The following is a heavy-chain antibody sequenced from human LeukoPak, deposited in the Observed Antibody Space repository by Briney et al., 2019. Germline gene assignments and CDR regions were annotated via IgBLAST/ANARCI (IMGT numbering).Heavy chain of an antibody. CDR2: ISYDGSNK. V-gene: IGHV3-30-3*01. D-gene: IGHD2-15*01. CDR3: ARDTYCSGGSCPASEFDP. J-gene: IGHJ5*02. Sequence: PGRSLRLSCAASGFTFSSYAMHWVRQAPGKGLEWVAVISYDGSNKYYADSVKGRFTTSRDNSKNTLYLQMNSLRAEDTAVYYCARDTYCSGGSCPASEFDPWGQGTLVTVSS. CDR1: GFTFSSYA.